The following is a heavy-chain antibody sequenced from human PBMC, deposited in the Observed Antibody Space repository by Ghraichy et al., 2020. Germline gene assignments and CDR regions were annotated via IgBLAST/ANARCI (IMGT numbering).Heavy chain of an antibody. Sequence: SETLSLTCTVSGGSVSSGSYYWSWIRQPPGKGLEWIAYIYYSGSTNYNHSLKSRVTISVDTSKNQFSLKLTSVTAADTAVYYCASQINYYGSGSYFDYWGQGTLVTVSS. CDR3: ASQINYYGSGSYFDY. CDR1: GGSVSSGSYY. J-gene: IGHJ4*02. CDR2: IYYSGST. V-gene: IGHV4-61*01. D-gene: IGHD3-10*01.